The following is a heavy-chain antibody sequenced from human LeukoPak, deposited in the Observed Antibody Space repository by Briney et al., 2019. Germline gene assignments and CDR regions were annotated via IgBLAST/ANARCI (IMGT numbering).Heavy chain of an antibody. Sequence: ASVKVSCKASGYTFTSYHMHWVRQAPGQGLVWMGIINPSGGSTRYAQKVQGRVIMTRDTSTSTVYMELSSLRSEDTAVYYCARSVYSRIAVTEGATNWFDPWGQGTLVTVSS. D-gene: IGHD6-19*01. J-gene: IGHJ5*02. CDR2: INPSGGST. CDR1: GYTFTSYH. V-gene: IGHV1-46*01. CDR3: ARSVYSRIAVTEGATNWFDP.